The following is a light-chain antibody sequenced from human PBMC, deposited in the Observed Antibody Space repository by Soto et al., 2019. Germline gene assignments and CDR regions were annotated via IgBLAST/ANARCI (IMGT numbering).Light chain of an antibody. J-gene: IGLJ3*02. Sequence: QSVLTQPPSVSAAPGQKVTISCSGSSSNIGNNDISVSWYQQIPGTAPKLLIYDNNERPSGIPDRFSGSKSGTSATLGVTGLQAGDEADYYCGSWDSSLSAGVFGGGTKVTVL. CDR2: DNN. V-gene: IGLV1-51*01. CDR3: GSWDSSLSAGV. CDR1: SSNIGNND.